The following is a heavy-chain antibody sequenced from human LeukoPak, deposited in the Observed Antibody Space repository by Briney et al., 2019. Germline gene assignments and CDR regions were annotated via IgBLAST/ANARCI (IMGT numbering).Heavy chain of an antibody. Sequence: SETLSLTCAVYGGSFSGYYWSWIRQPPGKGLEWIGEINHSGSTNYNPSLKSRVTISVDTSKNQFSLKLSSVTAADTAVYYCARAAIFGVAPGYYYYYGMDVWGQGTTVTVSS. V-gene: IGHV4-34*01. D-gene: IGHD3-3*01. CDR2: INHSGST. CDR3: ARAAIFGVAPGYYYYYGMDV. CDR1: GGSFSGYY. J-gene: IGHJ6*02.